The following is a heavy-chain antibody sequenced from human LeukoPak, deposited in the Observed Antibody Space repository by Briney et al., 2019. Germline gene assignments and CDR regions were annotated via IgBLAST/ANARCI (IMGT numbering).Heavy chain of an antibody. CDR3: ARAYYDSSGDPRPADY. V-gene: IGHV1-69*13. CDR1: GGTFSSYA. D-gene: IGHD3-22*01. Sequence: GASVTVSCKASGGTFSSYAISWVRQAPGQGLEWMGGIIPIFGTANYAQKFQGRVTITADESTSTAYMELSSLRSEDTAVYYCARAYYDSSGDPRPADYWGQGTLVTVSS. J-gene: IGHJ4*02. CDR2: IIPIFGTA.